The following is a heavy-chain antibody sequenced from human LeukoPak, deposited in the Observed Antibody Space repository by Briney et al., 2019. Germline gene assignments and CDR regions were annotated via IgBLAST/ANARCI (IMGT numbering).Heavy chain of an antibody. CDR3: ARGWGGGDYGRYYFDY. CDR2: INHSGST. Sequence: PSETLSLTCAVYGGSFSGYYWSWIRQPPGKGLEWIGEINHSGSTNYNPSLKSRVTISVDTSKNQFSLELSSVTAADTAVYYCARGWGGGDYGRYYFDYWGQGTLVTVSS. V-gene: IGHV4-34*01. CDR1: GGSFSGYY. D-gene: IGHD4-17*01. J-gene: IGHJ4*02.